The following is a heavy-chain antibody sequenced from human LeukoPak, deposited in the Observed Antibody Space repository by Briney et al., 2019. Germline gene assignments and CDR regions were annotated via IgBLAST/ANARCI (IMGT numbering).Heavy chain of an antibody. Sequence: GGSLRLSCAVSGFTFSSYSMNWVRQAPGKGLEWVSSISSSSSYIYYADSVKGRFTISRDNAKNSLYLQINSLRAEDTAVYYCARANRYSSSWYPAFDIWGQGTMVTVSS. J-gene: IGHJ3*02. D-gene: IGHD6-13*01. CDR2: ISSSSSYI. V-gene: IGHV3-21*01. CDR3: ARANRYSSSWYPAFDI. CDR1: GFTFSSYS.